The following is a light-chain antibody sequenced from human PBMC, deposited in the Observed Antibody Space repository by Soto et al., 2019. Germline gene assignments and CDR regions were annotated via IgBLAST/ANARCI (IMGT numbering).Light chain of an antibody. V-gene: IGKV1-17*03. CDR2: AAS. Sequence: DIQMTQSPSGMSASVGDRVTITCRASQGISNYVAWFQQKPGKIPTRLIYAASSLQSGSGSGTEFTLTISSLQPEDFSSCYCLEQKTYPPRTFGGGTKVEI. J-gene: IGKJ4*01. CDR3: LEQKTYPPRT. CDR1: QGISNY.